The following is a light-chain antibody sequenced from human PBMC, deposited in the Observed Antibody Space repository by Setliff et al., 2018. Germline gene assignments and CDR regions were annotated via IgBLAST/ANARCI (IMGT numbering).Light chain of an antibody. CDR3: SAYTSSSTEV. V-gene: IGLV2-14*01. CDR1: IGDVGAYDF. CDR2: EVI. Sequence: QSALAQPASVSGSPGQSITISCSGTIGDVGAYDFVSWYQHHPGKAPKLVIYEVINRPSGISNRFSGSKSGNSASLIISGLQAEDEADYYCSAYTSSSTEVLGTGTKVTVL. J-gene: IGLJ1*01.